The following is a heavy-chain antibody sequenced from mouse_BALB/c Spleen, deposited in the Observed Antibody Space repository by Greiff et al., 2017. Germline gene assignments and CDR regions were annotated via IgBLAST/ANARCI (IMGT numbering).Heavy chain of an antibody. J-gene: IGHJ3*01. CDR3: ARERGLRRAWFAY. D-gene: IGHD2-2*01. CDR2: ISDGGSYT. Sequence: EVKLMESGGGLVMPGGSLKLSCAASGFTFSDYYMYWVRQTPEKRLEWVATISDGGSYTYYPDSVKGRFTISRDNAKNNLYLQMSSLKSEDTAMYYCARERGLRRAWFAYWGQGTLVTVSA. CDR1: GFTFSDYY. V-gene: IGHV5-4*02.